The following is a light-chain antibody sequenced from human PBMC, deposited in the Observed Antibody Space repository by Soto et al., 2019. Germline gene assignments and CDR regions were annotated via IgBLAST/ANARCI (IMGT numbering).Light chain of an antibody. Sequence: DIQMTQSPSTLSASLGDRVTITCRASRTISDWLAWYQQRPGKAPKLLIYRASRLESGVPSRFSGSGSGTEFTLTISGLQPDDFASDYCQQYNTFSFTFGQGTKLEIK. V-gene: IGKV1-5*03. CDR1: RTISDW. CDR2: RAS. J-gene: IGKJ2*01. CDR3: QQYNTFSFT.